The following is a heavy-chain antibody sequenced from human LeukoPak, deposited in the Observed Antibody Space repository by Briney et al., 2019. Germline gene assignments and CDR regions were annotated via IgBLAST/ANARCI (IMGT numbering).Heavy chain of an antibody. CDR3: ARGTGYSSKAFDI. D-gene: IGHD6-13*01. CDR1: GFTFSSYE. CDR2: ISSNAGTI. J-gene: IGHJ3*02. Sequence: GGSLRLSCAASGFTFSSYEMNWVRQAPGKGLEWVSYISSNAGTIYNADSVKGRFTISRDNAKNSLYLQMNSLRAEDTAAYYCARGTGYSSKAFDIWGQGTMVTVSS. V-gene: IGHV3-48*03.